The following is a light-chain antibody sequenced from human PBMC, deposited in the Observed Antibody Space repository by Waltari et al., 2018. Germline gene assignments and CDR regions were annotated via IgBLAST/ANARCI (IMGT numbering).Light chain of an antibody. CDR3: QQYYSTPQT. CDR1: QSVLYSSDNKNY. CDR2: WAS. V-gene: IGKV4-1*01. Sequence: VMTQSPASLSVSLGERATTNCRSSQSVLYSSDNKNYLAWFQHKPGHSPKLLIYWASLRQSGVPDRFSGSGSGTDFTLTISSLQAEDVAVYYCQQYYSTPQTFGQGTKVEIK. J-gene: IGKJ1*01.